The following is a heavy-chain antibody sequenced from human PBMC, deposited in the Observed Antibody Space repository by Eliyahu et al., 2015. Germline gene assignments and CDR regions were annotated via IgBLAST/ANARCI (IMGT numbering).Heavy chain of an antibody. D-gene: IGHD1-26*01. CDR3: AKDYASGSSTAYFDY. V-gene: IGHV3-23*04. CDR2: ISASGDST. CDR1: GFTFSSNA. J-gene: IGHJ4*02. Sequence: EVQLVDSGGALVQPGGSLRLSCAASGFTFSSNAMSWVRQAPGRGLEWVSAISASGDSTYYVDSVKGRFTISRDNSKNTLYLQMHSLTAEDTAVYYCAKDYASGSSTAYFDYWGQGTLVTVSS.